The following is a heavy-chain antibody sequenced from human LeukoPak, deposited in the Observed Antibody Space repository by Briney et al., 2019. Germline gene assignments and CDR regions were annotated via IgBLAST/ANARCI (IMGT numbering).Heavy chain of an antibody. Sequence: EASVKVSCKASGYTFTGYLHWVRQAPGQGLEWMGWINPNSGGTNYAQKFQGRVTMTRDTSISTAYMELSRLRSDDTAVYYCAREVRHYYDSRPGWFDPWGQGTLVTVSS. D-gene: IGHD3-22*01. CDR3: AREVRHYYDSRPGWFDP. CDR1: GYTFTGY. CDR2: INPNSGGT. J-gene: IGHJ5*02. V-gene: IGHV1-2*02.